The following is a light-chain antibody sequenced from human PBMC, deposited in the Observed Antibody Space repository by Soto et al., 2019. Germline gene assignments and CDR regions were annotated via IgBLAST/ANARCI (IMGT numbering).Light chain of an antibody. Sequence: IVMTHSPATLSVSPGEIATLSFRASQSVGIDLAWYQQKPFQAPRLVIYDIFTRATGVPTRISGSGSGTEFTLTISSLQPDDFATYYCQQYNSYPWTFGQGTKVDIK. J-gene: IGKJ1*01. CDR3: QQYNSYPWT. CDR2: DIF. CDR1: QSVGID. V-gene: IGKV3D-15*01.